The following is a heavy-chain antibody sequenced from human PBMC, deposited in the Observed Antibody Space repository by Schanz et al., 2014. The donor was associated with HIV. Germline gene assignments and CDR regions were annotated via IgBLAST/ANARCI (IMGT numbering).Heavy chain of an antibody. CDR1: GRKEGLSL. CDR3: RGYRFFYGLEG. CDR2: SRVKSDSYAT. J-gene: IGHJ6*04. D-gene: IGHD5-18*01. Sequence: VQLGEGGGGVVQPGREMRRACAGGGRKEGLSLMHWVRQAPGKGLEWVARSRVKSDSYATEYAASVTGRFTISRDDSKNSVYLQMNSLNIEDTAVYYCRGYRFFYGLEGWGKGTTVTVSP. V-gene: IGHV3-72*01.